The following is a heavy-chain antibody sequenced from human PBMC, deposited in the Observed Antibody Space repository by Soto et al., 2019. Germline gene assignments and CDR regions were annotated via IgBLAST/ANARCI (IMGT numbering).Heavy chain of an antibody. D-gene: IGHD6-13*01. J-gene: IGHJ5*02. CDR3: ARDLTYSLDGWNWFDP. CDR2: IIPIFGTA. CDR1: GGTFSSYA. Sequence: GASVKVSCKASGGTFSSYAISWVRQAPGQGLEWMGGIIPIFGTANYAQKFQGRATITADESTSTAYMELSSLRSEDTAVYYCARDLTYSLDGWNWFDPWGQGTLVTVSS. V-gene: IGHV1-69*13.